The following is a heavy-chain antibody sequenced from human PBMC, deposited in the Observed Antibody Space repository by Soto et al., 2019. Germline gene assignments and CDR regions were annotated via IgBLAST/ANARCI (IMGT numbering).Heavy chain of an antibody. D-gene: IGHD3-10*01. Sequence: PSETLSLTCTVSGCSISSYYWSWIRQPPGKGLEWIGYIYYTGSTNYNPSLKSRVTISVDTSKNQFSLKLSSVTAADTAVYYCARVWGGAFDFWGKGTMVTVSS. J-gene: IGHJ3*01. CDR2: IYYTGST. CDR3: ARVWGGAFDF. V-gene: IGHV4-59*08. CDR1: GCSISSYY.